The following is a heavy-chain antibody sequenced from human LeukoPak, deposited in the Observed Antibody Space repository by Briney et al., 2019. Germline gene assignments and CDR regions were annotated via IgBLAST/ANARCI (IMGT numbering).Heavy chain of an antibody. CDR2: ISSNGGRT. CDR3: AIAAAATEAFDI. CDR1: AFTFSSYV. V-gene: IGHV3-64D*06. Sequence: PGGSPRLSCSASAFTFSSYVIHWVRQAPGKGLEYVSAISSNGGRTYYADSVKGRFTISRDNSKKALFLQMSSLRAEDTAVYYCAIAAAATEAFDIWGQGTMVTVSS. D-gene: IGHD6-13*01. J-gene: IGHJ3*02.